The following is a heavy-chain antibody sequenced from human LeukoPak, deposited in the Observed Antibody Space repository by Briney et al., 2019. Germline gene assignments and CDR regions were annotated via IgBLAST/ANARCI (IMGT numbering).Heavy chain of an antibody. V-gene: IGHV4-38-2*02. J-gene: IGHJ2*01. CDR3: ARDHRGDYYDSSGYYRFDL. D-gene: IGHD3-22*01. CDR2: IYHSGST. Sequence: SETLSLTCTVSGYSISSGYYWGWIRQPPGKGLEWIGSIYHSGSTYYNPSLKSRVTISVDTSKNQLSLKLSSVTAADTAVYYCARDHRGDYYDSSGYYRFDLWGRGTLVTVSS. CDR1: GYSISSGYY.